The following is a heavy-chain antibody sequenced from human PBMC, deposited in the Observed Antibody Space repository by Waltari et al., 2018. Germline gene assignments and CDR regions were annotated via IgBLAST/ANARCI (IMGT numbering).Heavy chain of an antibody. V-gene: IGHV4-4*02. J-gene: IGHJ4*02. CDR2: VHGSGKT. CDR1: GDSMLSTSW. Sequence: QLQLQESGPGLVKPSGTLSLTCAVSGDSMLSTSWWSWVRQPPGTGLEWMGQVHGSGKTNYNPSFASRVTISLETQKNQFYLKVTSATAAETAVYYCGRDRGRGLYLDSWGPGTVVTVSP. CDR3: GRDRGRGLYLDS. D-gene: IGHD2-15*01.